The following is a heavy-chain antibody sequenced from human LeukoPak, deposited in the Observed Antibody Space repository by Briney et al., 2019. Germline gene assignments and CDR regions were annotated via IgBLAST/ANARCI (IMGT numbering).Heavy chain of an antibody. CDR2: IYSGGST. V-gene: IGHV3-53*01. CDR1: GSGFTFNNYW. CDR3: ARGHYGERNYYYMDV. J-gene: IGHJ6*03. Sequence: PGGSLRLSCAASGSGFTFNNYWMHWVRQAPGKGLEWVSVIYSGGSTYYADSVKGRFTISRDNSKNTLYLQMNSLSAEDTAVYYCARGHYGERNYYYMDVWGKGTTVTISS. D-gene: IGHD3-10*01.